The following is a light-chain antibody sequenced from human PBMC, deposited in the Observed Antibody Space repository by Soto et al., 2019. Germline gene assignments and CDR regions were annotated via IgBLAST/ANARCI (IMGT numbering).Light chain of an antibody. CDR3: QQYGGSPPFT. J-gene: IGKJ3*01. CDR2: GAS. CDR1: QSVSSSY. V-gene: IGKV3-20*01. Sequence: EIVLTQSPGTLSLSPGERATLSCRASQSVSSSYLAWYQHKPGQAPRLLIYGASSRATGIPDRFSGSGSGTDFTLTISRLEPEDFAVYYCQQYGGSPPFTFGPGTKVDIK.